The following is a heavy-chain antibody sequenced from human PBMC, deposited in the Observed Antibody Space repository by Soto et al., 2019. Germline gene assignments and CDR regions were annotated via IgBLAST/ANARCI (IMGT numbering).Heavy chain of an antibody. CDR1: GGSFKSGSYS. J-gene: IGHJ4*02. CDR2: VYHTGRT. V-gene: IGHV4-61*01. D-gene: IGHD3-3*01. CDR3: ARDFAYFDS. Sequence: SETLSLTCTVSGGSFKSGSYSWSWIRQPQGKGLEWIGYVYHTGRTSYNPSLKSRVSISMDTSKNQFSLNLDSVTAADTAVYFCARDFAYFDSWGQGTLFTVSS.